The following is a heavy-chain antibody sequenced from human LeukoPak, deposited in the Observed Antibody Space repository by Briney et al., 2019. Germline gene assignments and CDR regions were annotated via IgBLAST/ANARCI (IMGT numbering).Heavy chain of an antibody. V-gene: IGHV4-59*01. Sequence: SETLSLTCTVSGGSISGDYWSWIRQSPGKGLEWIAYIHYSGSTSYNPSLKSRVTISVDTSKNEFSLKLTSVNAADTAVYYCARVPRSYYYYYYMDVWGKGTTVTVSS. J-gene: IGHJ6*03. CDR2: IHYSGST. CDR3: ARVPRSYYYYYYMDV. CDR1: GGSISGDY.